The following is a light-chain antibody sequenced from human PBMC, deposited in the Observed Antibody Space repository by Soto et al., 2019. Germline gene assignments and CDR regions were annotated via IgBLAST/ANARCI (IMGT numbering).Light chain of an antibody. Sequence: EIVMTQSPATLSVSPGERATLSCRARQSVSSNLAWYQQKPGQAPRLLIYGASTRATGIPARFSGSGSGTEFTLTITSLQSEDFAVYYCQQYDNWPQMFGQGTKVEIK. V-gene: IGKV3-15*01. J-gene: IGKJ1*01. CDR1: QSVSSN. CDR2: GAS. CDR3: QQYDNWPQM.